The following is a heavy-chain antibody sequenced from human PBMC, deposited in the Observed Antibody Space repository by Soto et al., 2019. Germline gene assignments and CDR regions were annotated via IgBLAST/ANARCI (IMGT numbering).Heavy chain of an antibody. CDR1: GFSLSTSGVG. CDR3: AHRVHYGSNWNAGYFDY. Sequence: QITLKESGPTLVKPTQTLTLTCTFSGFSLSTSGVGVGWIRQPPGKALEWLVFIYWADDKRYSPSLKSRLTIYKDTSNNQVLLTMTHTDPVDTATYYCAHRVHYGSNWNAGYFDYWGQGTLVTVSS. V-gene: IGHV2-5*02. CDR2: IYWADDK. J-gene: IGHJ4*02. D-gene: IGHD1-1*01.